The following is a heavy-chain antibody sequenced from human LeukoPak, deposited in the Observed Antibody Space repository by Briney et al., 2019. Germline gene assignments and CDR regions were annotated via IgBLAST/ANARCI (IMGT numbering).Heavy chain of an antibody. CDR2: IYYSGST. CDR1: GGSISSGDYY. CDR3: AGTTGTTFRFDP. Sequence: SETLSLTCTVSGGSISSGDYYWSWIRQPPGKGLEWIGYIYYSGSTYYNPSLKSRVTISVDRSKNQFSLKLSSVTAADTAVYYCAGTTGTTFRFDPWGQGTLVTVSS. V-gene: IGHV4-30-4*08. J-gene: IGHJ5*02. D-gene: IGHD1-7*01.